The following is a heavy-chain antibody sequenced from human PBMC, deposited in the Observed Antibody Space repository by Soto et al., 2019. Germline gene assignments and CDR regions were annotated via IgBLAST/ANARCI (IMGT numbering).Heavy chain of an antibody. V-gene: IGHV4-39*01. CDR1: GGSISSSSYY. CDR2: IYYSGST. D-gene: IGHD2-15*01. Sequence: SETLSFTCTVSGGSISSSSYYWGWIRQPPGKGLEWIGSIYYSGSTYYNPSLKSRVTISVDTSKNQFSLRLSSVTAADTAVYYCARHPGLGYCSGGSCYAPPVVVPNWFDPWGQGTLVTVSS. J-gene: IGHJ5*02. CDR3: ARHPGLGYCSGGSCYAPPVVVPNWFDP.